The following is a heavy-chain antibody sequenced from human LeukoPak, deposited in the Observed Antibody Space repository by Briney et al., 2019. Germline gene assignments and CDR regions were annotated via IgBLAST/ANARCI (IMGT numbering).Heavy chain of an antibody. V-gene: IGHV5-51*01. CDR3: ARQVEQWQADY. CDR2: IYPGDSDT. Sequence: GESLKISCKGSGYSFTSYWIGWVRQMPGKGLEWMGIIYPGDSDTRYSPSFQGQATISADKSISTAYLQWSSLKASDTAMCYCARQVEQWQADYWGQGTLVTVSS. D-gene: IGHD6-19*01. J-gene: IGHJ4*02. CDR1: GYSFTSYW.